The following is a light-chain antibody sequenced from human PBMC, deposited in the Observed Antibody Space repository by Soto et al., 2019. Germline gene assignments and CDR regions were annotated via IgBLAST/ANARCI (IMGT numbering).Light chain of an antibody. CDR1: QSISSW. V-gene: IGKV1-5*03. Sequence: DIQMTQSPSNLSASVGDRVTITCRASQSISSWLAWCQLKPGKAPKPLIYQASNLESGVPSRFSGSGSGTEFTLTISSLQPDDLATYYCQQYSSYPVTFGGGTKVELK. J-gene: IGKJ4*01. CDR3: QQYSSYPVT. CDR2: QAS.